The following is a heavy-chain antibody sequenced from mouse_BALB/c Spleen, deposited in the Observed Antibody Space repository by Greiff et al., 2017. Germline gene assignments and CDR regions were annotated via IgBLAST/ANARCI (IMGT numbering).Heavy chain of an antibody. CDR2: ISSGSSTI. V-gene: IGHV5-17*02. J-gene: IGHJ2*01. CDR3: ARKRIYYGYDYFDY. Sequence: DVMLVESGGGLVKPGGSLKLSCAASGFTFSSYAMSWVRQAPEKGLEWVAYISSGSSTIYYADTVKGRFTISRDNPKNTLFLQMTSLRSEDTAMYYCARKRIYYGYDYFDYWGQGTTLTVSS. D-gene: IGHD2-2*01. CDR1: GFTFSSYA.